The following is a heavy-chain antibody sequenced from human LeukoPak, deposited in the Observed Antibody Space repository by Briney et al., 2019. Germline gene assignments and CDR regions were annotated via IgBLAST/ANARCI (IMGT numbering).Heavy chain of an antibody. CDR1: GGSISSGNW. D-gene: IGHD6-13*01. J-gene: IGHJ5*02. CDR2: IYHSGNT. V-gene: IGHV4-4*02. Sequence: ASETLSLTCAVSGGSISSGNWWSWVRQPPGKGLEWIGEIYHSGNTNYNPSLKSRVTISVDWSKNHFSLKLSSVTAADTAVYYCARGSSSWYNWFDPWGQGTLVTVSS. CDR3: ARGSSSWYNWFDP.